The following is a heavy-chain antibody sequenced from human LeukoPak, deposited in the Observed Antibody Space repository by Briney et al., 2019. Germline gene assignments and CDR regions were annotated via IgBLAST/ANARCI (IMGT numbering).Heavy chain of an antibody. D-gene: IGHD3-10*01. CDR1: GGAITSGGYS. Sequence: SETLSLTCTVSGGAITSGGYSWNWIRQPPGKGLEWIGCIYDRGPAYYNPSLKSRFTISVDRPKNQFFLNVTSLTAADTAVYYCARSRQASGLFNSWGRGTLVVVSS. V-gene: IGHV4-30-2*01. J-gene: IGHJ5*01. CDR3: ARSRQASGLFNS. CDR2: IYDRGPA.